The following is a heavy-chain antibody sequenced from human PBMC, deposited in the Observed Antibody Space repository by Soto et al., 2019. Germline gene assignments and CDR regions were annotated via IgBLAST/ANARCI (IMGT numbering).Heavy chain of an antibody. CDR2: IYHGGTT. D-gene: IGHD6-19*01. CDR3: ARVHVMVVAGSTFDY. J-gene: IGHJ4*01. CDR1: GGSSSIGSY. V-gene: IGHV4-38-2*02. Sequence: SETLSLTCTVSGGSSSIGSYWAWIRQPPGKGQEWIASIYHGGTTFYNPSLKSRITISVDTSNNQFSLKLTSVTAADTAVYYCARVHVMVVAGSTFDYWGHGTLVTVSS.